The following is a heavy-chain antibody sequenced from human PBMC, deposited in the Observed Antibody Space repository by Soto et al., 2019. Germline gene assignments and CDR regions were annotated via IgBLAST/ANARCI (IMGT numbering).Heavy chain of an antibody. Sequence: QITLKESGPTVVKPTETLTLTCTFSGFSLTTSGVGVGWVRQSPGKAPEWLALIYWDDVKRYSPSLNSRLIITKDTSKNQVVLTMANVDPADTATYYCAHRVLRTVFGLVTTTAIYFDFWGPGTPVVVSS. CDR3: AHRVLRTVFGLVTTTAIYFDF. J-gene: IGHJ4*02. D-gene: IGHD3-3*01. CDR2: IYWDDVK. CDR1: GFSLTTSGVG. V-gene: IGHV2-5*02.